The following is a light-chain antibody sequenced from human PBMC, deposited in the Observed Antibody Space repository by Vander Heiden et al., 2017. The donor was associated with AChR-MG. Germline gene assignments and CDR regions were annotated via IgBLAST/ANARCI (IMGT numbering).Light chain of an antibody. CDR1: CLGSNS. CDR2: DNT. Sequence: SHVLTQPPSESVAPGQTARTTCVGTCLGSNSGHWYQQEPGPAPALVVYDNTDRPSGVPERFSGSNSGTTATLTISRVEAGDEADYYCQFWDNNYDHVVFGGGTTLTVL. V-gene: IGLV3-21*02. J-gene: IGLJ2*01. CDR3: QFWDNNYDHVV.